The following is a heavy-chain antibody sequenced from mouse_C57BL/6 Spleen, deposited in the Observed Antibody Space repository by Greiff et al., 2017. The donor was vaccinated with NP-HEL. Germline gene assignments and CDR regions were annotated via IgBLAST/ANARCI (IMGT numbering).Heavy chain of an antibody. Sequence: QVQLQQPGAELVMPGASVKLSCKASGYTFTSYWMHWVKQRPGQGLEWIGEIDPSDSYTNYNQKFKGKSTLTVDKSSSTAYMQLSSLTSEDSAVYYCAIRYAMDYWGQGTSVTVSS. CDR1: GYTFTSYW. CDR2: IDPSDSYT. V-gene: IGHV1-69*01. J-gene: IGHJ4*01. CDR3: AIRYAMDY.